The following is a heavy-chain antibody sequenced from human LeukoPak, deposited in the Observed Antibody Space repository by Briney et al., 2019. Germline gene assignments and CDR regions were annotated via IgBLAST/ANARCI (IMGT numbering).Heavy chain of an antibody. CDR3: ARGERGITIFGVVFSAFDI. D-gene: IGHD3-3*01. CDR1: GYTFTGYY. J-gene: IGHJ3*02. Sequence: GASVKVSCKASGYTFTGYYMHWVRQTPGQGLEWMGGIIPIFGTANYAQKFQGRVTITTDESTSTAYMELSSLRSEDTAVYYCARGERGITIFGVVFSAFDIWGQGTMVTVSS. V-gene: IGHV1-69*05. CDR2: IIPIFGTA.